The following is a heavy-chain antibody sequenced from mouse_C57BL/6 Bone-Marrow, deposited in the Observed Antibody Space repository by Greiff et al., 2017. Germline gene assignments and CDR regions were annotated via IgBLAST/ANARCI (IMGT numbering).Heavy chain of an antibody. D-gene: IGHD1-1*01. Sequence: DVQLVESGGDLVKPGGSLKLSCAASGFTFSSYGMSWVRQTPDKRLEWVATISSGGSYTYYPDSVKGRFTISRDNAKNTLYLQMSSLKSEDTAMYYCARQNYYGSRGRFAYWGQGTLVTVSA. CDR2: ISSGGSYT. CDR1: GFTFSSYG. CDR3: ARQNYYGSRGRFAY. J-gene: IGHJ3*01. V-gene: IGHV5-6*01.